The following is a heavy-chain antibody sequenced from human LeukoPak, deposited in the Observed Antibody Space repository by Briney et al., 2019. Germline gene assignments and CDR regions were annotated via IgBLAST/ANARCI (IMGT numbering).Heavy chain of an antibody. J-gene: IGHJ4*02. CDR2: ISGSGGST. CDR1: GFSFNSYA. Sequence: GGSLRLSCAASGFSFNSYAMNWVRQAPGKGLEWVSAISGSGGSTYYADSVKGRFTISRDNSKNTLYLQMNSLRAEDTAVYYCAKFDWSKSLDYWGQGTLVTVSS. CDR3: AKFDWSKSLDY. D-gene: IGHD3-9*01. V-gene: IGHV3-23*01.